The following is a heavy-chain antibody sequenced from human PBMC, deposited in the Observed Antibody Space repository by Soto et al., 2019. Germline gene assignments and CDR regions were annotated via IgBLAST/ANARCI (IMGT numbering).Heavy chain of an antibody. J-gene: IGHJ4*02. V-gene: IGHV3-23*01. CDR2: VSGTDGRT. D-gene: IGHD3-3*01. Sequence: GGSLRLSCAASGFTFSSYAMCWVRQAPGKGPEWVSAVSGTDGRTFYGDSVKGRFTISRDNSKNALYMEMNSLRAEDTAVYYCAKSNNDFWSGFWGAFHYMGQGTMVTVSS. CDR1: GFTFSSYA. CDR3: AKSNNDFWSGFWGAFHY.